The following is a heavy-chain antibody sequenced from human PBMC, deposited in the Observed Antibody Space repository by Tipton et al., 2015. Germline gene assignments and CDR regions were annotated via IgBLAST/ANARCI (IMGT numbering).Heavy chain of an antibody. J-gene: IGHJ6*02. CDR1: GFTLTTSA. CDR2: LVVGSGNT. V-gene: IGHV1-58*01. D-gene: IGHD3-3*01. CDR3: AAPRGLFRSYDFWSGYDFYYYGMDV. Sequence: QLVQSGAEVKKPGTSVRVSCKASGFTLTTSAVQWVRQARGQRLEWIGWLVVGSGNTNYAQKFQERVTFTRDMSTSTAYMELSSLRSEDTAVYYCAAPRGLFRSYDFWSGYDFYYYGMDVWGQGTTVTVSS.